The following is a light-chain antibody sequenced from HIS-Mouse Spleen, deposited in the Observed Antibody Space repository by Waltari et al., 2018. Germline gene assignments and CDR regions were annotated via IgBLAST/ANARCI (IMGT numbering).Light chain of an antibody. CDR3: LQDYNYPRT. CDR2: AAS. Sequence: AIQMTQSPSSLSAAVGDRVTLTCRASQGIRNDLGWYQQKPGKAPKLLIYAASSLQSGVPSRFSGSGSGTDFTLTISSLQPEDFATYYCLQDYNYPRTFGQGTKVEIK. CDR1: QGIRND. J-gene: IGKJ1*01. V-gene: IGKV1-6*01.